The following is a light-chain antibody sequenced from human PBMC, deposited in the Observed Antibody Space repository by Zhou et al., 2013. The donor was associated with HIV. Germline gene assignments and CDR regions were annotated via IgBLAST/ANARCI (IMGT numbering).Light chain of an antibody. CDR1: QVVSASY. CDR3: QQYGDTPVT. V-gene: IGKV3-20*01. CDR2: GAS. Sequence: EIVLTQSPVTLSLSPGQRATLSCRSSQVVSASYVAWYQKRPGQAPKLVAYGASRRATDIPDRFGGSGSGREFILTINRLEPEDFAVYYCQQYGDTPVTFGQGTRLE. J-gene: IGKJ5*01.